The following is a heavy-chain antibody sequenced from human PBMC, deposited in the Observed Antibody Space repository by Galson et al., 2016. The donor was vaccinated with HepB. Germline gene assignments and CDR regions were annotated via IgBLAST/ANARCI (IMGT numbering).Heavy chain of an antibody. V-gene: IGHV3-48*04. CDR2: ISSSRSTI. J-gene: IGHJ6*02. Sequence: SLRLSCAASGFTLSTHSMNWVRQAPGKGLEWVSYISSSRSTIYYADFVKGRFTISRDNAKNSVHLQMNSLRAEDTAVYYCARDRYDILTGYYHGMDVWGQGTAVTVSS. CDR1: GFTLSTHS. D-gene: IGHD3-9*01. CDR3: ARDRYDILTGYYHGMDV.